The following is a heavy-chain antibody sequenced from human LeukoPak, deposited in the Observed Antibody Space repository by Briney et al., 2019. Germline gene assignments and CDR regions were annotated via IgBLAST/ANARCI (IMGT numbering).Heavy chain of an antibody. J-gene: IGHJ6*02. CDR3: ARAVLLWFGEFPMDV. V-gene: IGHV1-18*01. CDR1: GYTFTSYG. Sequence: ASVKVSWKASGYTFTSYGISWVRQAPEQGLEWMGWISAYNGNTNYAQKLQGRVTMTTDTSTSTAYMELRSLRSDDTAVYYCARAVLLWFGEFPMDVWGQGTTVTVSS. D-gene: IGHD3-10*01. CDR2: ISAYNGNT.